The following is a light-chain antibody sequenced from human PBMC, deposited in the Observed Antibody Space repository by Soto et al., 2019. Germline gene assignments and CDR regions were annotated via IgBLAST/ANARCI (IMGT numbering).Light chain of an antibody. CDR2: EVS. CDR3: CSYAGSSTYV. V-gene: IGLV2-23*02. CDR1: SSDVGSYNF. J-gene: IGLJ1*01. Sequence: QSVLTQPASVSGSPGQSITISCTGTSSDVGSYNFVSWYQQHPGKAPKLMIYEVSKRPSGVSNRFSGSESGNTASLTISGLQAEDEADYYCCSYAGSSTYVFGTGTKVTVL.